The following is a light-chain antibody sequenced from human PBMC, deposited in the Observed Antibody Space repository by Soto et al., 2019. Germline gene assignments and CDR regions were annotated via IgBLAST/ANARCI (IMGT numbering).Light chain of an antibody. CDR2: SDT. Sequence: QSVLTQPPSASGTPGQRVTLSCSRNSSNVVNNAVNWYQHLPGTAAKILTYSDTQRPSGVPDRFSGTKSGTSASLVISALQSGYEANYSHAAWDGSQVVFGGGTKLTVL. CDR3: AAWDGSQVV. J-gene: IGLJ2*01. V-gene: IGLV1-44*01. CDR1: SSNVVNNA.